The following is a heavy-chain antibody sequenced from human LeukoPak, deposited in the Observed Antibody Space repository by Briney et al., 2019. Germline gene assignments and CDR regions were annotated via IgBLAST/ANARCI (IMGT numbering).Heavy chain of an antibody. J-gene: IGHJ4*02. CDR3: ARDIYYYDSSAYYSFDY. CDR2: ISAYNGNT. Sequence: ASVKVSCKASGYTFSSFGISWVRQAPGQGLEWMGWISAYNGNTKYAQKLQGRVTMTTDTSTSTAYMELRSLRSDDTAIYYSARDIYYYDSSAYYSFDYWGQGTLVTVSS. D-gene: IGHD3-22*01. V-gene: IGHV1-18*01. CDR1: GYTFSSFG.